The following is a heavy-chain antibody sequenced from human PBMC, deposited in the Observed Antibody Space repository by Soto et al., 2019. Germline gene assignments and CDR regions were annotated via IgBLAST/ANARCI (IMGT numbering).Heavy chain of an antibody. D-gene: IGHD2-21*01. J-gene: IGHJ5*02. CDR2: ISTASSYI. CDR3: ERDSAWGLWFDP. CDR1: GFTFSSYL. V-gene: IGHV3-21*02. Sequence: EVQLVESGGGLVEPGGSLRLSCAASGFTFSSYLMTWVRQSPGKGLEWVASISTASSYIYYADSVKGRFTISRDDAKTSLSLQMNSLRAEDTAVYYCERDSAWGLWFDPWGQGTLVTVSS.